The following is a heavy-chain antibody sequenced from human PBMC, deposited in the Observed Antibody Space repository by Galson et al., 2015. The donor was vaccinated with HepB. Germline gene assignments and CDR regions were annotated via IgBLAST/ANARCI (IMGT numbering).Heavy chain of an antibody. V-gene: IGHV1-69*13. CDR1: RGTFSSYA. J-gene: IGHJ6*02. CDR2: IIPIFGTA. Sequence: SVKVSCKASRGTFSSYAISWVRQAPGQGLEWMGGIIPIFGTANYAQKFQGRVTITADESTSTAYMELSSLRSEDTAVYYCARDGFTVVPAARSYYYYGMDVWGQGTTVTVSS. D-gene: IGHD2-2*01. CDR3: ARDGFTVVPAARSYYYYGMDV.